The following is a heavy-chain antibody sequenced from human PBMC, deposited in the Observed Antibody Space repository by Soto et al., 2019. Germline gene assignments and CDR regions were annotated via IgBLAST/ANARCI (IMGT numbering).Heavy chain of an antibody. CDR3: AKDQGGTGFDY. V-gene: IGHV3-30*18. CDR1: GFTFSSYG. J-gene: IGHJ4*02. Sequence: QVQLVESGGGVVQPGRSLRLSCAASGFTFSSYGMHWVRQAPGKGLEWVAVISYDGSNKYYADSVKGRFTISRDNSKTTLYLQMNSLRAEDRAVYYCAKDQGGTGFDYWGQGTLVTVSS. D-gene: IGHD1-1*01. CDR2: ISYDGSNK.